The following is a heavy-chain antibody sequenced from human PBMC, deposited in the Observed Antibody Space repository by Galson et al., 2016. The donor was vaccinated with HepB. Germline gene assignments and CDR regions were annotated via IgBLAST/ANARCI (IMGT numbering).Heavy chain of an antibody. CDR3: ARDWGSSGWYNWFDP. D-gene: IGHD6-19*01. CDR2: ISYGYSI. V-gene: IGHV3-30*04. Sequence: SLRLSCAASGFSFSDYAIHWVRQAPGKGPEWLSTISYGYSIYYADSVKGRFTISRDNSKNTVYLQMNNLRREDTALYYCARDWGSSGWYNWFDPWGQGTLVTVSS. CDR1: GFSFSDYA. J-gene: IGHJ5*02.